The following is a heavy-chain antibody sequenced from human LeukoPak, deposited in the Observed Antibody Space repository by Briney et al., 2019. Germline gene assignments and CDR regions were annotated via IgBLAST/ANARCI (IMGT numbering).Heavy chain of an antibody. Sequence: ASVKVSCKASGYTFTSYGISWVRQAPGQGLEWMGWISAYNGNTNYAQKLQGRVTMTEDTSTDTAYMELSSLRSEDTAVYYCATDRNIVGALVAFDIWGQGTMVTVSS. D-gene: IGHD1-26*01. CDR1: GYTFTSYG. J-gene: IGHJ3*02. V-gene: IGHV1-18*01. CDR3: ATDRNIVGALVAFDI. CDR2: ISAYNGNT.